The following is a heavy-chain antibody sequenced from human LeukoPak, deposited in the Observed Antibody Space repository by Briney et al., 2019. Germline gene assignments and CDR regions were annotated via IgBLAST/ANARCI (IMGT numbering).Heavy chain of an antibody. Sequence: ASVKVSCKASGYTFTSYDINWVRQATGQGLEWMGWMNPNSGNTGYAQKFQDRVTITGNTSISTAYMELSSLRSEDTAVYYCARVSTAATFDYWGQGTLVTVSS. J-gene: IGHJ4*02. D-gene: IGHD2-15*01. CDR2: MNPNSGNT. CDR1: GYTFTSYD. V-gene: IGHV1-8*03. CDR3: ARVSTAATFDY.